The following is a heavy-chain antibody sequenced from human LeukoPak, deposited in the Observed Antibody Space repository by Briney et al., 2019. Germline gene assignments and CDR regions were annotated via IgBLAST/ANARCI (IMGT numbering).Heavy chain of an antibody. CDR1: GFTFSSYG. D-gene: IGHD5-24*01. J-gene: IGHJ5*02. CDR3: ARGTSRDGYDNWFDP. CDR2: IWYDGSNK. Sequence: QPGRSLRLSCAASGFTFSSYGMHWVRQAPGKGLEWVAVIWYDGSNKYYADSVKGRFTISRDNSKNTLYLQMNSLRAEDTAVYYCARGTSRDGYDNWFDPWGQGTLATVSS. V-gene: IGHV3-33*01.